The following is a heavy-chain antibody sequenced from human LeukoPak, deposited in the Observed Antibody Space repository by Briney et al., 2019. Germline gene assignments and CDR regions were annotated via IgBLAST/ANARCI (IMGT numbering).Heavy chain of an antibody. CDR2: ISSSSSYI. CDR3: ARDRGYSYGHDY. V-gene: IGHV3-21*01. J-gene: IGHJ4*02. D-gene: IGHD5-18*01. CDR1: GFTFSSYS. Sequence: GGSLRLSCAASGFTFSSYSMNWVRQAPGKGLEWVSSISSSSSYIYYADSVKGRFTISRDNAKDSLYLQMSSLRAEDTAVYYCARDRGYSYGHDYWGQGTLVTVSS.